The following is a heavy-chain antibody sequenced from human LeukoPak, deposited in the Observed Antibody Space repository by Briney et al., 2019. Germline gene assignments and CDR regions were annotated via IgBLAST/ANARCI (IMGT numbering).Heavy chain of an antibody. D-gene: IGHD6-13*01. CDR3: ARHTYIAPLSSLKY. CDR1: GGSISSYY. CDR2: IYYSGST. Sequence: PSETLSLTCTVSGGSISSYYWSWIRQTPGKGLEWIGDIYYSGSTNYNPSLKSRVTISVDTSKNQFSLKLSSVTAADTAVYYCARHTYIAPLSSLKYWGQGTLVTVSS. V-gene: IGHV4-59*08. J-gene: IGHJ4*02.